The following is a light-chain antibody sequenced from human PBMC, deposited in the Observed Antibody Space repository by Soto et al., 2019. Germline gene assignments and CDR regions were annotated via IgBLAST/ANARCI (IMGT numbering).Light chain of an antibody. Sequence: IVMTQSPATLSVSPGERVTLSCRASQSIDTHLAWYQHKPGQAPRLLIYGASTRASGIPVRFRGSGSGTRFTLTISSLQSEDFDVYCCQQYHDWPRTFGLGTKVDIK. CDR2: GAS. V-gene: IGKV3-15*01. CDR1: QSIDTH. J-gene: IGKJ2*01. CDR3: QQYHDWPRT.